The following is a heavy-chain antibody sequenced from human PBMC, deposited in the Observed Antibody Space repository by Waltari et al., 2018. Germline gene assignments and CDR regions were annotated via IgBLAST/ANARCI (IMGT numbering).Heavy chain of an antibody. J-gene: IGHJ4*02. CDR2: INPRGGST. D-gene: IGHD6-13*01. CDR3: ARDELGYSSSWYDY. V-gene: IGHV1-46*01. Sequence: QVQLVQSGAEVKKPGASVKVSCKASGYTFTSYYMHWVRQAPGQGLAGMGLINPRGGSTSYAQKFQGRVTMTRDTSTSTVYMERSSLGSEDTAVYYCARDELGYSSSWYDYWGQGTLVTVSS. CDR1: GYTFTSYY.